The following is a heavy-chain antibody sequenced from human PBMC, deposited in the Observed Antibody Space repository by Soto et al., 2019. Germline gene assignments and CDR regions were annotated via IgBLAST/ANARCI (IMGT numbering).Heavy chain of an antibody. J-gene: IGHJ4*02. CDR3: TKSADSAGCGVDF. D-gene: IGHD6-19*01. CDR1: GFMFDSYS. Sequence: GGSLRLSGVASGFMFDSYSINWVRQAPGKGLGWVSYISPGGDRIYYAESLKGRITISRDNARNSLSLQMNILSDEDTAVYYCTKSADSAGCGVDFWGQGTLVTVSS. CDR2: ISPGGDRI. V-gene: IGHV3-48*02.